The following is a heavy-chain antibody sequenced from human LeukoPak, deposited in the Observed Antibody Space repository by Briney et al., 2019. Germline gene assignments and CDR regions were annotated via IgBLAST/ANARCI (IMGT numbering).Heavy chain of an antibody. CDR2: ISSSSSYI. CDR1: GFTFSSYS. Sequence: AGSLRLSCAASGFTFSSYSMNWVRQAPGKGLEWFSSISSSSSYIYYADSAKGRFTIARDNAKNSLYLQMNSLRAEDPAVYYCARAWGYWEDYWGQGTLVTVSS. J-gene: IGHJ4*02. CDR3: ARAWGYWEDY. V-gene: IGHV3-21*01. D-gene: IGHD1-26*01.